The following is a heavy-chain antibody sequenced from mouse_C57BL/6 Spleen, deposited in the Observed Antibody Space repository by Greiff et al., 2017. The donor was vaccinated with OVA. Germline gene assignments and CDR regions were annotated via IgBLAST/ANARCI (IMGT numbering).Heavy chain of an antibody. D-gene: IGHD2-4*01. J-gene: IGHJ2*01. CDR1: GYTFTSYW. CDR2: IHPNSGST. CDR3: ARPLYDYDLYYFDY. V-gene: IGHV1-64*01. Sequence: QVQLQQSGAELVKPGASVKLSCEASGYTFTSYWMHWVKQRPGQGLEWIGMIHPNSGSTNYNEKFKSKATLTVDKSSSTAYMQLSSLTSEDSAVYYGARPLYDYDLYYFDYWGQGTTLTVSS.